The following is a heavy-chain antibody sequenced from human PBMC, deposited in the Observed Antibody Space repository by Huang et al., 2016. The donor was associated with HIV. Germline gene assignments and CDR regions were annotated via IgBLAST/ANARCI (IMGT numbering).Heavy chain of an antibody. CDR1: GDFISITNYF. V-gene: IGHV4-39*01. CDR2: VYQSGST. D-gene: IGHD6-13*01. J-gene: IGHJ4*02. CDR3: ASQHIGAAATWF. Sequence: QLQLQESGPGQVKPSGTLSLTCTVSGDFISITNYFWGWIRRSQGKGLVLVGSVYQSGSTNSHPSLRSRVTLSVDTTRNQLSLRWNSVTAADTAVYYCASQHIGAAATWFWGRGTQVAVSS.